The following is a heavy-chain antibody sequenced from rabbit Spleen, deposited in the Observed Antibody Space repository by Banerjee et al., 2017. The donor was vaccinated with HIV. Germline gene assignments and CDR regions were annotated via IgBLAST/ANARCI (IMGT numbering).Heavy chain of an antibody. V-gene: IGHV1S45*01. CDR2: IASGNSGDT. D-gene: IGHD4-1*01. Sequence: QEQLVESGGGLVQPGGSLKVSCKDSGFSFSSRYYMCWVRQAPGKGLEWIACIASGNSGDTYYANWAKGRFTISKTSSTTVTLQMTSLTAADTATYFCARETSSGWGVLLYYFNLWGPGTLVTVS. J-gene: IGHJ4*01. CDR1: GFSFSSRYY. CDR3: ARETSSGWGVLLYYFNL.